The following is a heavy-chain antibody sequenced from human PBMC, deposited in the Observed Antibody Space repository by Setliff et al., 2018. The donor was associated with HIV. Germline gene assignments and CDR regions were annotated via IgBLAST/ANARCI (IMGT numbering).Heavy chain of an antibody. Sequence: GGSLRLSCAGSGFSFSSNWIHWVRQTAGKGLLWVSRISPDGSSTMYADSVKGRFTISRDNAKNTGYLQMNSLRAEDTGVYYCVRVVTFFSTGPHFDPWGQGTLVTVSS. CDR1: GFSFSSNW. V-gene: IGHV3-74*03. CDR3: VRVVTFFSTGPHFDP. CDR2: ISPDGSST. J-gene: IGHJ5*02. D-gene: IGHD2-21*02.